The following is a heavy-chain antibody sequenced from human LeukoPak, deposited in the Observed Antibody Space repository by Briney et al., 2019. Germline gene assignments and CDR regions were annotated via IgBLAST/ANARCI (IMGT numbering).Heavy chain of an antibody. CDR1: GYSISSGYY. CDR2: VYHSGST. J-gene: IGHJ3*02. D-gene: IGHD7-27*01. Sequence: SETLSLTCTVSGYSISSGYYWGWIPQPPGKGLEWIGSVYHSGSTYYNPSLKSRVTISVDTSKNQFSLKLSSVTAADTAVYYCARPTTNWGAVGAFDIWGQGTMVTVSS. CDR3: ARPTTNWGAVGAFDI. V-gene: IGHV4-38-2*02.